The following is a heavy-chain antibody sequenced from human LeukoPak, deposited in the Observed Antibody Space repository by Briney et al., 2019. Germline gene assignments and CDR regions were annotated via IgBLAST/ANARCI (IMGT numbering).Heavy chain of an antibody. V-gene: IGHV4-39*07. J-gene: IGHJ3*02. CDR2: IIYSGST. CDR3: AKSNGYGLVYI. D-gene: IGHD3-10*01. CDR1: GGSTSTSNYY. Sequence: PSGTLSLTCTVSGGSTSTSNYYWGWIRQPPGKRLGWIGNIIYSGSTYYSPSLKSRVTISLDTSRNPFSLKLTSVAAADTAGEYCAKSNGYGLVYISGQGTMVTVSS.